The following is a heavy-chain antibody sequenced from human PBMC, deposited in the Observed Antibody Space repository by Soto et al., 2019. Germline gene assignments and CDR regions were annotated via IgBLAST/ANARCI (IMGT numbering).Heavy chain of an antibody. D-gene: IGHD3-22*01. J-gene: IGHJ3*02. CDR3: ARGGRGNTYYYDTTVPPRGAFDI. CDR1: GYTFTGYY. V-gene: IGHV1-2*04. CDR2: INPNSGGT. Sequence: WASVKVSCKASGYTFTGYYMHWVRQAPGQGLEWMGWINPNSGGTNYAQKFQGWVTMTRDTSISTAYMELSRLRSDDTAVYYCARGGRGNTYYYDTTVPPRGAFDIWGQGTMVTVS.